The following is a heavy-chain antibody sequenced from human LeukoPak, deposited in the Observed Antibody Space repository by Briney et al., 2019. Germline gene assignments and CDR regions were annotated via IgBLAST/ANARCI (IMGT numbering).Heavy chain of an antibody. V-gene: IGHV3-30*02. Sequence: PGGSLRLSCAASGFTFSSYGMHWVRQAPGKGLEWVAFIRYDGSNKYYADSVKGRFTISRENAKNSLYLQMNSLRAGDTAVYYCARADSLWFGYGMDVWGQGTTVTVSS. J-gene: IGHJ6*02. CDR2: IRYDGSNK. CDR1: GFTFSSYG. CDR3: ARADSLWFGYGMDV. D-gene: IGHD3-10*01.